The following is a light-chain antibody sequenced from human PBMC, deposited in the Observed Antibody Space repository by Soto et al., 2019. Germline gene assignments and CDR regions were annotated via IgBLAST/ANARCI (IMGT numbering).Light chain of an antibody. V-gene: IGKV1-33*01. CDR2: DAS. J-gene: IGKJ1*01. CDR1: QDIRNY. Sequence: IQMTQSPSSLSASVGDTVTITFHASQDIRNYLNWYQQKPGKVPKLLIYDASNLETGVPSRFSGSGSGTDFTSAISSLQPDDIATYDCQQYDNLPRTFGQGTKVEIK. CDR3: QQYDNLPRT.